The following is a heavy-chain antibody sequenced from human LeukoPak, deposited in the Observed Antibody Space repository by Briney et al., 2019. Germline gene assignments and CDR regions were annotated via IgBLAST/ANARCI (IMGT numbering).Heavy chain of an antibody. CDR3: ARVSPNTVTTLQYFDY. V-gene: IGHV3-74*01. CDR2: INSDGSST. CDR1: GFTFSSYW. D-gene: IGHD4-17*01. Sequence: PGGSLRLSCAASGFTFSSYWMHWVRQAPGKGLVWVSRINSDGSSTIYADSVKGRFNISRENDKTTLYLQMNSLRAEDTAVYYCARVSPNTVTTLQYFDYWGQGTLVTVST. J-gene: IGHJ4*02.